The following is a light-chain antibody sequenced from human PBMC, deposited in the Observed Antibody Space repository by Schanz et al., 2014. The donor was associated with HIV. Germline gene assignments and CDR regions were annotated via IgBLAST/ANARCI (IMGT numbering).Light chain of an antibody. CDR3: QHYSTSPIT. Sequence: EIVLTQSPATLSLSPGERATLSCRASQSVSSYLAWYQQKPGQAPRLLIYGASSRATGIPDRFSGSGSGTVFTLTISRLEPEDFAVFYCQHYSTSPITFGQGTRLEIK. J-gene: IGKJ5*01. CDR1: QSVSSY. V-gene: IGKV3-20*01. CDR2: GAS.